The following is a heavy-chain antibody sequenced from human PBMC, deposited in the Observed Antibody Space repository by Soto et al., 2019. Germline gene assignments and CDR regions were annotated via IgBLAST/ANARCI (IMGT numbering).Heavy chain of an antibody. V-gene: IGHV3-21*01. CDR2: ISSSGSYI. Sequence: PGGSLRLSCAASGFTFSSYSMNWVRQAPGKWLEWVSSISSSGSYIYYADSVKGRFTISRDNAKNSLYLQMNSLRAEDTAVYYCAREGSGYYDFWSGYYSVPLGMDVWGQGXTVTVYS. D-gene: IGHD3-3*01. J-gene: IGHJ6*02. CDR1: GFTFSSYS. CDR3: AREGSGYYDFWSGYYSVPLGMDV.